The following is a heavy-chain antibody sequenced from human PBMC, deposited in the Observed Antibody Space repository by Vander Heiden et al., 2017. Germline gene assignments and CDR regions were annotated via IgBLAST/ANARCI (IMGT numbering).Heavy chain of an antibody. J-gene: IGHJ2*01. D-gene: IGHD5-12*01. V-gene: IGHV3-21*01. CDR3: ARVPVEMATIYEWYFDR. CDR1: GFTVSSCG. Sequence: EVQLVESGGGLVKPGGSLRISCAASGFTVSSCGMNWVRQAPGKGLEWVSSMSSSSSYIYYADSVKGRFTISRDNAKNSLYLQMNSLRAEDTAVYYCARVPVEMATIYEWYFDRWGRGTLVTVSS. CDR2: MSSSSSYI.